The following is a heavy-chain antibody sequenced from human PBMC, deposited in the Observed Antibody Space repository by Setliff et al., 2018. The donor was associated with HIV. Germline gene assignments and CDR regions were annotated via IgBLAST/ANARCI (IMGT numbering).Heavy chain of an antibody. D-gene: IGHD3-10*01. V-gene: IGHV4-59*11. CDR2: IYNSGNS. CDR1: GDSTSNHY. J-gene: IGHJ6*02. CDR3: ARVEAKVRGATYGMDV. Sequence: SETLSLTCNVSGDSTSNHYWNWIRQPPGKGLEWIATIYNSGNSVSNPSLKSRVTISVDTSKNQFSLTLNSVTAADTAVYYCARVEAKVRGATYGMDVWGQGTTVTVS.